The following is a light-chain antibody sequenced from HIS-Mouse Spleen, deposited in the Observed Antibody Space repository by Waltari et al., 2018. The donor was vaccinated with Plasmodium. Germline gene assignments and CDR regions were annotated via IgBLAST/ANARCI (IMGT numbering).Light chain of an antibody. CDR3: QQYNNWSFT. J-gene: IGKJ3*01. Sequence: EIVMTQSPATLSVSPGERATLSCRASQSVSSNLTWYQQKPGQAPRLLIDGSSTRATGIPARFCGSGSGTEFTLTISSLQSEDFAVYYCQQYNNWSFTFGPGTKVDIK. CDR2: GSS. V-gene: IGKV3-15*01. CDR1: QSVSSN.